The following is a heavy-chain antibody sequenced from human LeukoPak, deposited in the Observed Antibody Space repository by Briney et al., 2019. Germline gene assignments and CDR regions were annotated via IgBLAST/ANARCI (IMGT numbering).Heavy chain of an antibody. Sequence: SQTLSLTCAVSGGSIRSGNYYWSWIRQPAGKRLEWIARMYTSGSTNYNPSLTSRVTISADTSKNQFSLKLTSVTAADTAVYYCAAMIGYFDYWGQGILVTVSS. D-gene: IGHD3-22*01. CDR3: AAMIGYFDY. CDR2: MYTSGST. CDR1: GGSIRSGNYY. V-gene: IGHV4-61*02. J-gene: IGHJ4*02.